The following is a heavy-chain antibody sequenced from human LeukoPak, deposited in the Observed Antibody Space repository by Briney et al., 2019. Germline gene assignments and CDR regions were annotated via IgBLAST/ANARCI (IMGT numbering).Heavy chain of an antibody. V-gene: IGHV3-30-3*01. J-gene: IGHJ4*02. CDR1: GFTFSNYA. CDR3: ARDWTYCSSTTCYIDY. D-gene: IGHD2-2*02. CDR2: ISYDGSNK. Sequence: GGSLRLSCAASGFTFSNYAMHWVRQAPGKGLEWVALISYDGSNKYYADSVKGRFTISRDNSKNTLYLQMNSLRTEDTAVYYCARDWTYCSSTTCYIDYWGQGTLVTVSS.